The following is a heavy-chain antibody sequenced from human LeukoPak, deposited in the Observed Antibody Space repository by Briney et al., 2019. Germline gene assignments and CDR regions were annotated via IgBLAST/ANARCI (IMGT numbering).Heavy chain of an antibody. CDR2: IYYCGST. CDR3: ARGQQPFDY. J-gene: IGHJ4*02. Sequence: SETLSLTCTVSGGSISSGGYYWSWIRQHPGEGLEWMGYIYYCGSTYYNPSLTSRVPMSVDPSKNLFSLKLRSVPAADRAVFFCARGQQPFDYWSQGTLVTVSS. CDR1: GGSISSGGYY. D-gene: IGHD6-13*01. V-gene: IGHV4-31*03.